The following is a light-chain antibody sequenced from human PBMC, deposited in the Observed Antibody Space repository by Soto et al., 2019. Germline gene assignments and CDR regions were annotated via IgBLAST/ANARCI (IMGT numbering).Light chain of an antibody. CDR2: GNS. J-gene: IGLJ3*02. Sequence: QPVVTQPPSVSGAPGQRVTISCTGSSSNIGAGYDVHWYQQLPGTAPKLLIYGNSNRPSGVPDRFSGSKSGTSASLAITGLQAEDEADYYCQSYDSSLSGPNWVFGGGTQLTVL. CDR3: QSYDSSLSGPNWV. CDR1: SSNIGAGYD. V-gene: IGLV1-40*01.